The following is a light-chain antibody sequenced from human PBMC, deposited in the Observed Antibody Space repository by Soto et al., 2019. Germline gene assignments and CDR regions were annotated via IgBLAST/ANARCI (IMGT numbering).Light chain of an antibody. CDR2: DAS. CDR3: QQYYRWPPWT. Sequence: VMTQSPATLSVSPGERVTLSCRASESVRNYLAWYQQKPGQSPRLLIYDASTRATGIPARFSGTGPGTEFSLTISSLQSEDFAVYYCQQYYRWPPWTFGQGTKVEIK. CDR1: ESVRNY. J-gene: IGKJ1*01. V-gene: IGKV3-15*01.